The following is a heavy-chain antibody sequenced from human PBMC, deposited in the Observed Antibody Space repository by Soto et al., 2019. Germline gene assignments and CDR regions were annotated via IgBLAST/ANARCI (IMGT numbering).Heavy chain of an antibody. Sequence: EVQLVESGGDLVQPGGSLKLSCAASGFSLSGYWMHWVRQAPGKGLVWVSRINSDGSRTDYADSVKVRFTISRDNAKNTLSLQMKSLRAEATAVYYCTRAFLAGNYWGQGTLVTVSS. CDR1: GFSLSGYW. V-gene: IGHV3-74*01. D-gene: IGHD2-21*01. J-gene: IGHJ4*02. CDR3: TRAFLAGNY. CDR2: INSDGSRT.